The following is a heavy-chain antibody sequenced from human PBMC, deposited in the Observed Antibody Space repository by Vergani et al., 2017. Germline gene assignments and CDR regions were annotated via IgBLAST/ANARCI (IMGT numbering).Heavy chain of an antibody. D-gene: IGHD3-9*01. V-gene: IGHV4-39*01. Sequence: QLHLQESGPGLVKPSETLSLICTVSGGSITSSSYYLGWIRQPPGKGLEWIGNIYHSGGAYYIPSLKGRVTIPVDTSKNQFSLEVTSVTAADTAIYFCARTESFILRYFHWALWGQGTLVTVSS. CDR3: ARTESFILRYFHWAL. CDR2: IYHSGGA. CDR1: GGSITSSSYY. J-gene: IGHJ4*02.